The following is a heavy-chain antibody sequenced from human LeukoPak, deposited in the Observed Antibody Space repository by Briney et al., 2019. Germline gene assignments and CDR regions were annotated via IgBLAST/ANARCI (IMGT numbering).Heavy chain of an antibody. Sequence: PGGSLRLSCAASGFTFSSYGMHWVRQAPGKGLEWVAVISYDGSNKYHADSVKGRFTISRDNSKNTLYLQMNSLRAEDTAVYYCARSLFTAMVFDYWGQGTLVTVSS. J-gene: IGHJ4*02. D-gene: IGHD5-18*01. V-gene: IGHV3-30*19. CDR3: ARSLFTAMVFDY. CDR2: ISYDGSNK. CDR1: GFTFSSYG.